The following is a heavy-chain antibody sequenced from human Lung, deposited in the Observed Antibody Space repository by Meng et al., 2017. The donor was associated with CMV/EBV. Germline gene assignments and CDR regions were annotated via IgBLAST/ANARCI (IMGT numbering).Heavy chain of an antibody. Sequence: GESLKISCAASGFTFSNYWMSWVRQAPGKGLEWVANIRQDGSETYYVDSLKGRFTISRDNSKNSLYLQINSLRADDTAVYYCARDGGRHSSSCYWGRGTLVTVSS. CDR1: GFTFSNYW. V-gene: IGHV3-7*01. J-gene: IGHJ4*02. CDR3: ARDGGRHSSSCY. CDR2: IRQDGSET. D-gene: IGHD6-6*01.